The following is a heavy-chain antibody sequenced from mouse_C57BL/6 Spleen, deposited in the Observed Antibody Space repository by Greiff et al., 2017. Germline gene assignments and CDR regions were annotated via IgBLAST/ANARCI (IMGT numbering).Heavy chain of an antibody. Sequence: EVKLMESVGDLVKPGGSLKLSCAASGFTFSSYGMSWVRQTPDKRLEWVATISSGGSYTYSPDSVKGRFTISRDNAKNTLYLQMSRLKSYDTAMYYCASPHYSNYSWFAYWGQGTLGTVS. J-gene: IGHJ3*01. CDR1: GFTFSSYG. CDR3: ASPHYSNYSWFAY. CDR2: ISSGGSYT. D-gene: IGHD2-5*01. V-gene: IGHV5-6*01.